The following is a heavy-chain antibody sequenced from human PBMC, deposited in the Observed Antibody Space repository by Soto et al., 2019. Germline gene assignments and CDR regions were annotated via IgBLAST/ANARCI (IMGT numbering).Heavy chain of an antibody. CDR3: ARNLDNQRGLCISTSCYNENGNNWFDP. J-gene: IGHJ5*02. Sequence: ASVKVSCKASGYTFTSYDINWVRQATGQGLEWMGWMNPNSGNTGYAQKFQGRVTMTRNTSISTAYMELSSLRSEDTAVYYCARNLDNQRGLCISTSCYNENGNNWFDPWGQGTLVTVSS. V-gene: IGHV1-8*01. CDR1: GYTFTSYD. CDR2: MNPNSGNT. D-gene: IGHD2-2*02.